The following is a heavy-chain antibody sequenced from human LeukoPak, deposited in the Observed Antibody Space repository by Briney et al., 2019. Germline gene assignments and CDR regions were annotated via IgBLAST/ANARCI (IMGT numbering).Heavy chain of an antibody. V-gene: IGHV3-23*01. J-gene: IGHJ4*02. CDR1: GFIFSSYG. D-gene: IGHD6-13*01. CDR2: ISGSGGST. Sequence: GGSLRLSCAASGFIFSSYGMSWVRQAPGKGLEWVSAISGSGGSTYYADSVKGRFTISRDNSKNTLYLQMNSLRAEDTAVYYCAKDAVRKPGIAAAEYFDYWGQGTLVTVSS. CDR3: AKDAVRKPGIAAAEYFDY.